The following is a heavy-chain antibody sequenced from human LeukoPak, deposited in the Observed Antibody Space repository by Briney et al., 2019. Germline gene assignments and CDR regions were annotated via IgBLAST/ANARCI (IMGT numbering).Heavy chain of an antibody. J-gene: IGHJ6*02. CDR2: ISYDGSNK. V-gene: IGHV3-30*18. CDR1: GFTFSSYG. Sequence: GGSLRLSCAASGFTFSSYGMHWVRQAPGKGLEWVAVISYDGSNKYYADSVKGRFTISRDNSKNTLYLQMNSLRAEDTAVYYCAKDRGYCGGDCPRDYYYGMDVWGQGTTVTVSS. CDR3: AKDRGYCGGDCPRDYYYGMDV. D-gene: IGHD2-21*02.